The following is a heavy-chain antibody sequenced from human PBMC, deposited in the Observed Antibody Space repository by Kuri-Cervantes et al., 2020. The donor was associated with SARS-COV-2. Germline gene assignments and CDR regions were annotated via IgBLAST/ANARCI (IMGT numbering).Heavy chain of an antibody. CDR1: GFTFSSYA. V-gene: IGHV3-23*01. CDR3: AKGYYYGSGSYCYGMDV. D-gene: IGHD3-10*01. CDR2: ISGSGGST. Sequence: GGSLRLSCAASGFTFSSYAMSWVRQAPGKGLEWVSAISGSGGSTYYADSVKGRFTISRDNAKNSLYLQMNSLRAEDTALYYCAKGYYYGSGSYCYGMDVWGQGTTVTVSS. J-gene: IGHJ6*02.